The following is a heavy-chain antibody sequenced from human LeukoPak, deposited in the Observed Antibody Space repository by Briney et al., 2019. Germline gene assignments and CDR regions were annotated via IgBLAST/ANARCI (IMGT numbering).Heavy chain of an antibody. Sequence: PGGSLRLSCVASGFAFSSYWMTWVRQAPGKGLEWVANIKQDGGEEYYVDSVKGRFTISRDNAKNSLFLQMNSLRAEDTAVYYCAKEGPRGYSYGRGGIDYWGQGTLVTVSS. CDR2: IKQDGGEE. CDR3: AKEGPRGYSYGRGGIDY. V-gene: IGHV3-7*01. D-gene: IGHD5-18*01. CDR1: GFAFSSYW. J-gene: IGHJ4*02.